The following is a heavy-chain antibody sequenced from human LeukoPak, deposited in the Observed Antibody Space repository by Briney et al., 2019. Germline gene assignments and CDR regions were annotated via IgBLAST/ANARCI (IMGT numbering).Heavy chain of an antibody. Sequence: PGGSLRLSCAASGFTFSSSWMHWVRQAPGKGLEWVSAISGSGGSTYYADSVKGRFTISRDNSKNTLYLQMNSLRAEDTAVYYCANIGLPGGYNHDFDYWGQGTLVTVSS. J-gene: IGHJ4*02. CDR2: ISGSGGST. CDR1: GFTFSSSW. V-gene: IGHV3-23*01. CDR3: ANIGLPGGYNHDFDY. D-gene: IGHD5-24*01.